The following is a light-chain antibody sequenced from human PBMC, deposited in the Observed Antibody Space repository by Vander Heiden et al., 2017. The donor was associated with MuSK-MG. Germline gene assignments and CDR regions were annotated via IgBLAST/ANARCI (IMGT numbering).Light chain of an antibody. V-gene: IGKV3-11*01. CDR3: RQRDYCPLT. CDR1: QSVDTY. Sequence: EIVLTQSPATLSLSPGERATLSCRASQSVDTYLAWFQQTPGQAPRLLIYDASTRASGTPARFSGCGSGTDFTLTISSLEPEDFAVFYCRQRDYCPLTFGGGTKVE. CDR2: DAS. J-gene: IGKJ4*01.